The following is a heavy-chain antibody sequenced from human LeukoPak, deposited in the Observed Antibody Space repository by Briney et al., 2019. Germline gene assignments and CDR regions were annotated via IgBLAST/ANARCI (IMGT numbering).Heavy chain of an antibody. V-gene: IGHV4-61*01. J-gene: IGHJ4*02. Sequence: SSETLPLTCTVSGASVSSGSYYWSWIRQPPGKGLEWIGYMYYSGSTNYNPSLKSRVTISVDTSKNQFSLKLSSVTAADTAVYYCARFPPGIAVAGHNDYWGQGTLVIVSS. CDR3: ARFPPGIAVAGHNDY. CDR2: MYYSGST. D-gene: IGHD6-19*01. CDR1: GASVSSGSYY.